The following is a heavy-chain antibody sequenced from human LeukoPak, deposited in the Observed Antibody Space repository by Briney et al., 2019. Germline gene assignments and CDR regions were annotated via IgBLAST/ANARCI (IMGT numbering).Heavy chain of an antibody. D-gene: IGHD3-22*01. Sequence: SETLSLTCTVSGGSISSGSYYWSWIRQPAGKGLEWIGRIYTSGSTNYNPSLKSRVTISVDTSKNQFSLKLSSVTAADTAVYYCARNRDYDSSGPLDYWGQGTLVTVSS. CDR3: ARNRDYDSSGPLDY. J-gene: IGHJ4*02. CDR1: GGSISSGSYY. V-gene: IGHV4-61*02. CDR2: IYTSGST.